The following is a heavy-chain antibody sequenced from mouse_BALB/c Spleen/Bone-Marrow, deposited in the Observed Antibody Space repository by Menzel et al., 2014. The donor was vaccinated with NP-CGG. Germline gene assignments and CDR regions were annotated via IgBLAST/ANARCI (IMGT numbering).Heavy chain of an antibody. J-gene: IGHJ4*01. Sequence: QVQLKESGAELMKPGASVKISCEATGYIFSSYWIEWIKQRPGRGLEWIGEILPGSGRANYNENFKGKATFTADTSSNTAYMQLSSLTSEDSAVYYCARGLYGNYGEWGQGASVTVSS. D-gene: IGHD2-1*01. CDR1: GYIFSSYW. CDR3: ARGLYGNYGE. V-gene: IGHV1-9*01. CDR2: ILPGSGRA.